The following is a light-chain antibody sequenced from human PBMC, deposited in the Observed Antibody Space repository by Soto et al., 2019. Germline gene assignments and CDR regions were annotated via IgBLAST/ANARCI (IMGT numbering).Light chain of an antibody. Sequence: RMTQSPSSLSASTGDRVTITCRASQGISSYLAWYQQKPGKAPKLLIYAASTLQSGVPSRFSGSGSGTDFTLTISCLQSEDFATYYCQQYYSYPPTFGQGTKVDSK. CDR1: QGISSY. CDR2: AAS. J-gene: IGKJ1*01. V-gene: IGKV1-8*01. CDR3: QQYYSYPPT.